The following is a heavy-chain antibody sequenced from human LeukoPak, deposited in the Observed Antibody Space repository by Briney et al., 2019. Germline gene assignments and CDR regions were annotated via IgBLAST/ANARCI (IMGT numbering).Heavy chain of an antibody. CDR3: VRHDFWSGFKGGDY. J-gene: IGHJ4*02. Sequence: PGGSLRLSCAAPGFAFDNYGMSWARQVPGKGREWVASINGNGGSTAYADSGKGRFTISRDNVKNSLYLQMNSPRAEDTAFYYCVRHDFWSGFKGGDYWGQGTLVTVSS. V-gene: IGHV3-20*04. CDR2: INGNGGST. D-gene: IGHD3-3*01. CDR1: GFAFDNYG.